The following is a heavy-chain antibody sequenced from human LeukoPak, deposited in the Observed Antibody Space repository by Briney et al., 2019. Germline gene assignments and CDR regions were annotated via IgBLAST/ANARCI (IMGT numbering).Heavy chain of an antibody. CDR3: AGDANLKYFDY. CDR2: IDPRDSYT. V-gene: IGHV5-10-1*01. CDR1: GYSFTTYW. Sequence: GESLKISCKGSGYSFTTYWITWVRQMPGKGLEWMGRIDPRDSYTKYSPSFQGHVTISADKSFSTAYLQWSSLKASDTAMYYCAGDANLKYFDYWGQGTLVTVSS. J-gene: IGHJ4*02. D-gene: IGHD3-10*01.